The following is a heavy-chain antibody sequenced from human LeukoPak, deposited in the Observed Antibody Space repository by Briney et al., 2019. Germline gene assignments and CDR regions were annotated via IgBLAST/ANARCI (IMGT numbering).Heavy chain of an antibody. Sequence: ASVKVSCKASGYTFTSYYMHWVRQAPGQGLEWMGIINPSGGSTSYAQKFQGRVTMTEDTSTDTAYMELSSLRSEDSAVYYCATSLEAIGWESDSDAYFQHWGQGTLVTVSS. V-gene: IGHV1-46*01. D-gene: IGHD1-26*01. J-gene: IGHJ1*01. CDR1: GYTFTSYY. CDR3: ATSLEAIGWESDSDAYFQH. CDR2: INPSGGST.